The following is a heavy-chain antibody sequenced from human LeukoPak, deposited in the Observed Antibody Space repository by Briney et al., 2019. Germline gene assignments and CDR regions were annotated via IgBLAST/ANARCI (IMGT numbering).Heavy chain of an antibody. CDR1: GFTVSSNY. CDR3: ARDSSSGYGGYFGY. V-gene: IGHV3-53*01. Sequence: PGGSLRLSCAASGFTVSSNYMSWVRQAPGKGLEWVSVIYSGGSTYYADSVKGRFTISRDNSKNTLYLQMNSLRAEDTAVYYCARDSSSGYGGYFGYWGQGTLVTVSS. D-gene: IGHD3-22*01. J-gene: IGHJ4*02. CDR2: IYSGGST.